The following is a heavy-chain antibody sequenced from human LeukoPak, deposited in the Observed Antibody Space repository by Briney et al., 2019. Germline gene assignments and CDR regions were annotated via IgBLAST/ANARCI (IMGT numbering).Heavy chain of an antibody. CDR3: ARGDSSSWYVGYHILDV. Sequence: KPGRSLRPACEASGFRVSDYYMTWIRPAPGVGLEWSSYIVSSGDTTYYADSVKARFTISRDKAKNSLYLQMNSLRAEDTAVYFCARGDSSSWYVGYHILDVWGQGTTVTVS. D-gene: IGHD6-13*01. J-gene: IGHJ6*02. CDR2: IVSSGDTT. V-gene: IGHV3-11*01. CDR1: GFRVSDYY.